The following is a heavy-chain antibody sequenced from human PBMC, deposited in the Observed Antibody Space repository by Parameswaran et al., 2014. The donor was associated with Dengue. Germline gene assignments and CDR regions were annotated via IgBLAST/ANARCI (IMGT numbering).Heavy chain of an antibody. Sequence: VRKMPGKGLEWMGRIDPSDSYTNYSPSFQGHVTISADKSISTAYLQWSSLKASDTAMYYCARSWRGYSYAYYGMDVWGQGTTVTVSS. D-gene: IGHD5-18*01. CDR3: ARSWRGYSYAYYGMDV. CDR2: IDPSDSYT. V-gene: IGHV5-10-1*01. J-gene: IGHJ6*02.